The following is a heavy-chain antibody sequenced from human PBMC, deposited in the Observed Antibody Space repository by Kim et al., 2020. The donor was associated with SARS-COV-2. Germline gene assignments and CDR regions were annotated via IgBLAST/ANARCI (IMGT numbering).Heavy chain of an antibody. CDR2: IYHSGST. V-gene: IGHV4-39*01. Sequence: SETLSLTCIVSGDSISSTNYYWGWIRQPPGRGLEWIGTIYHSGSTYYNPSLKSRVTISVDTSKSHFSLRLKSVTVADTAIYYCARQSGIAARQVSDYWGQGPLVTVSS. J-gene: IGHJ4*02. CDR1: GDSISSTNYY. CDR3: ARQSGIAARQVSDY. D-gene: IGHD6-6*01.